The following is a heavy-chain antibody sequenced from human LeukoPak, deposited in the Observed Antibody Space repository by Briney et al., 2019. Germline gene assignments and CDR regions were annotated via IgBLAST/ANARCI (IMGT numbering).Heavy chain of an antibody. CDR2: IRYDGSNK. D-gene: IGHD3-16*01. V-gene: IGHV3-30*02. CDR1: GFTFSSYA. J-gene: IGHJ4*02. Sequence: GGSLRLSCAASGFTFSSYAMHWVRQAPGKGLEWVAFIRYDGSNKYYADSVKGRFTISRDNSKNTLYLQMNSLRAEDTAVYYCAKGFMITFGGVDYWGQGTLVTVSS. CDR3: AKGFMITFGGVDY.